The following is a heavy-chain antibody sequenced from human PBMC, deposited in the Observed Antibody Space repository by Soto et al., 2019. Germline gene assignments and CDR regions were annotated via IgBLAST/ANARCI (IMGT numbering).Heavy chain of an antibody. Sequence: PGGSLRLSCAASGFTFSSYIMNWVRQAPGKGLEWVSSISSSSSYIYYADSVKGRFTISRDNAKNSLYLQMNSLRAEDTAVYYCARDWGSMITFGGVIANYYYGMDVWGQGTTVTVSS. D-gene: IGHD3-16*02. J-gene: IGHJ6*02. CDR3: ARDWGSMITFGGVIANYYYGMDV. CDR1: GFTFSSYI. CDR2: ISSSSSYI. V-gene: IGHV3-21*01.